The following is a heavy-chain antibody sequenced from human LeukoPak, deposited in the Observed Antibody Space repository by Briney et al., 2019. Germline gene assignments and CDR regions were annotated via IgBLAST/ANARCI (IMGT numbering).Heavy chain of an antibody. J-gene: IGHJ3*01. Sequence: ASVKVSCMASGGTFSTYPINWVRQAPGQGLEWMGRIIPILSQSNYAQKFQGTVSITADEFTDTAYMELSSLRSEDTAVYYCATGTSYRDSFDVWGQGTMVTVSS. CDR1: GGTFSTYP. V-gene: IGHV1-69*11. D-gene: IGHD3/OR15-3a*01. CDR2: IIPILSQS. CDR3: ATGTSYRDSFDV.